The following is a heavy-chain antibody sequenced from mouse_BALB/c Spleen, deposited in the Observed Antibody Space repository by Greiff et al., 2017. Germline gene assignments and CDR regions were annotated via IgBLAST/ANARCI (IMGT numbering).Heavy chain of an antibody. D-gene: IGHD2-3*01. CDR2: IYPGDGDT. Sequence: VQLQQSGAELVRPGSSVKISCKASGYAFSSYWMNWVKQRPGQGLEWIGQIYPGDGDTNYNGKFKGKATLTADKSSSTAYMQLSSLTSEDSAVYFCARSGGWLLFDYWGQGTTLTVSS. CDR3: ARSGGWLLFDY. CDR1: GYAFSSYW. V-gene: IGHV1-80*01. J-gene: IGHJ2*01.